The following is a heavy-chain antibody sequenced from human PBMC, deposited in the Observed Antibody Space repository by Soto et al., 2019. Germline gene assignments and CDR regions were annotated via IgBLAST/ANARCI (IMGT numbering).Heavy chain of an antibody. V-gene: IGHV1-69*01. J-gene: IGHJ4*02. D-gene: IGHD4-17*01. CDR2: IIPIFGTA. CDR1: GGTFSSYA. Sequence: QVQLVQSGAEVKKPGSSVKVSCKASGGTFSSYAISWVRQAPGQGLEWMGGIIPIFGTANYAQKFQGRVTITADESTSTAYMELSSLRSEDTAVYYCVREVVGYGGNSPKIDYWGQGTLVTVSS. CDR3: VREVVGYGGNSPKIDY.